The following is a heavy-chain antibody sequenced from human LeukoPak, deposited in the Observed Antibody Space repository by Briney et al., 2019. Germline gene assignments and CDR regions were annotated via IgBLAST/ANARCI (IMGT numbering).Heavy chain of an antibody. V-gene: IGHV1-69*05. CDR1: GGTFSSYA. Sequence: SSVKVSCKASGGTFSSYAISWVRQAPGQGLEWMGGIIPIFGTANYAQKFQGRVTITTDESTSTAYMELSSLRSEDTAVYYCARRAPYCSSTSCYAAFDIWGQGTMVTVSS. CDR2: IIPIFGTA. CDR3: ARRAPYCSSTSCYAAFDI. D-gene: IGHD2-2*01. J-gene: IGHJ3*02.